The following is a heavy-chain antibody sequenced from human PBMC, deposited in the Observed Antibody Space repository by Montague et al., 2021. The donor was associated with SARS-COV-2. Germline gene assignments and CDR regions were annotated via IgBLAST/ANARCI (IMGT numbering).Heavy chain of an antibody. D-gene: IGHD2-15*01. Sequence: SETLSLTCSVSGGSISTYYWSWIRQPPGKGLEWIGYIYYSGSTHYNPSLKSRVTISIDTSKNQFSLELSSVTAADMAVYYCASPGGYCTGGSCYYVYWGQGTLVTVSS. J-gene: IGHJ4*02. CDR3: ASPGGYCTGGSCYYVY. V-gene: IGHV4-59*01. CDR1: GGSISTYY. CDR2: IYYSGST.